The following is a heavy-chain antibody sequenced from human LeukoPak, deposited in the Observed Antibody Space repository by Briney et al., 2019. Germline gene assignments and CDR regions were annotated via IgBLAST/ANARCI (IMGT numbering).Heavy chain of an antibody. D-gene: IGHD2-15*01. CDR2: VSHSGTS. CDR1: GHSITTGYF. J-gene: IGHJ5*01. CDR3: VTDVLLCGGNICNFFDP. Sequence: PSETLSLTCSVSGHSITTGYFWAWIRQSPGKGLEWIARVSHSGTSYYNPPLKSRVTISLNTSRNQLSLKLSSVTAADTAVYYWVTDVLLCGGNICNFFDPWGQGTLVTVSS. V-gene: IGHV4-38-2*02.